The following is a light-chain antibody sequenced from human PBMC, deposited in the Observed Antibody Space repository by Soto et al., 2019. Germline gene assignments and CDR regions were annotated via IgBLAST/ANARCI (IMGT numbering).Light chain of an antibody. V-gene: IGKV3-20*01. Sequence: EIVLTQSPGTLSLSPGERATLSCRASQSVSSSYLAWYQQKPGQAPRLLIYGASSRATGIPDRFSGSGSGTDFTLTISSLQFEDFAVYYCQQYHNWPPITFGQGTRLEIK. CDR3: QQYHNWPPIT. CDR1: QSVSSSY. CDR2: GAS. J-gene: IGKJ5*01.